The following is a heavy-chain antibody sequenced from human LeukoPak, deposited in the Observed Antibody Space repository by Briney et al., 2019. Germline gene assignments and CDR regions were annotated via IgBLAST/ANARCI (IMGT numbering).Heavy chain of an antibody. Sequence: PSETLSLTCSVSGASISSYYWTWIRQPPGKGLQFIGYVSHSGYITYNPSLRSRVSISVDPSQNHFSLHLNSVTAADTALYYCARAGDYVGADAFDVWGQGSLVIVSS. CDR3: ARAGDYVGADAFDV. CDR2: VSHSGYI. V-gene: IGHV4-59*01. D-gene: IGHD4-17*01. J-gene: IGHJ3*01. CDR1: GASISSYY.